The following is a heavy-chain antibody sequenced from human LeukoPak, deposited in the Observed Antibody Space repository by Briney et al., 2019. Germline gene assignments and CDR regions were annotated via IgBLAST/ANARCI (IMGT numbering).Heavy chain of an antibody. Sequence: SETLSLTCAVYGGSFSGYYWSWIRQSPGKGLEWIGEINHSGSTNYNPSLKSRVTISVDTSKNQFSLKLSSMTAADTAVYYCARSSGYHFDYWGQGTLVTVSS. CDR1: GGSFSGYY. CDR3: ARSSGYHFDY. J-gene: IGHJ4*02. V-gene: IGHV4-34*01. D-gene: IGHD3-16*02. CDR2: INHSGST.